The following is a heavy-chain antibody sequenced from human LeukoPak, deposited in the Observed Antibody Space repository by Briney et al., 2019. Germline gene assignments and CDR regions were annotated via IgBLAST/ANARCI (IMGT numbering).Heavy chain of an antibody. CDR1: GFTFSSYG. CDR2: ISYDGSNK. CDR3: AKCYGSGSYYTYFDY. V-gene: IGHV3-30*18. Sequence: GGSLRLSCAASGFTFSSYGKHWVRQAPGKGLEWVAVISYDGSNKYYADSVKGRFTISRDNSKNTLYLQMNSLRAEDTAVYYCAKCYGSGSYYTYFDYWGQGTLVTVSS. D-gene: IGHD3-10*01. J-gene: IGHJ4*02.